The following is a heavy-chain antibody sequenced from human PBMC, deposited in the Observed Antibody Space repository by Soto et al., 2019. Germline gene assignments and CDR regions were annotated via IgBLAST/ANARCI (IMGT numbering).Heavy chain of an antibody. CDR1: GFTFSSYW. V-gene: IGHV3-74*01. CDR3: ARAFEKGIYYDSSEYYYGMDV. D-gene: IGHD3-22*01. CDR2: INSDGSST. Sequence: GGSLRLSCAASGFTFSSYWMHWVRQAPGKGLVWVSRINSDGSSTSYADSVKGRFTISRDNAKNTLYLQMNSLRAEDTAVYYCARAFEKGIYYDSSEYYYGMDVWGQGTTVTVSS. J-gene: IGHJ6*02.